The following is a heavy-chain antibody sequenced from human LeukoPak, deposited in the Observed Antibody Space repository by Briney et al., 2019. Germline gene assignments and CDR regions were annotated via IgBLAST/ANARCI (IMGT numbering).Heavy chain of an antibody. V-gene: IGHV3-23*01. Sequence: GGSLRLSCAASGFTFSNYNMNWVRQAPGKGLEWVSAISGSGGSTYYADSVKGRFTISRDNSKNTLYLQMNSLRAEDTAVYYCAKDRERGVVVPAALIFDYWGQGTLVTVSS. CDR3: AKDRERGVVVPAALIFDY. D-gene: IGHD2-2*01. J-gene: IGHJ4*02. CDR2: ISGSGGST. CDR1: GFTFSNYN.